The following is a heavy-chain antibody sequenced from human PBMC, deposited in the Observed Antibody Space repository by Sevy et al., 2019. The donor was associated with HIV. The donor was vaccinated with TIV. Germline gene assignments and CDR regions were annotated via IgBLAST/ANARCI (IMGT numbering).Heavy chain of an antibody. J-gene: IGHJ6*02. CDR1: GYTFTGYY. CDR2: INPNSGGT. D-gene: IGHD3-16*01. Sequence: ASVKVSCKASGYTFTGYYMHWVRQAPGQGLEWMGWINPNSGGTNYAQKFQGWVTMTRDTSISTAYMELSRLRSDDTAVYYCAREYYVWGSDCDYGMDVWGQGTTVTVSS. V-gene: IGHV1-2*04. CDR3: AREYYVWGSDCDYGMDV.